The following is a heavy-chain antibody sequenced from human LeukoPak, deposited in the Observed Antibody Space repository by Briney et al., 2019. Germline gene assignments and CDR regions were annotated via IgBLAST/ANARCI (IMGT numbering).Heavy chain of an antibody. CDR1: GFTVSSNY. CDR2: IYSGGST. CDR3: ARDRSYYGMDV. J-gene: IGHJ6*02. V-gene: IGHV3-53*01. Sequence: GRSLRLSCAASGFTVSSNYMSWVRQAPGKGLEWVSVIYSGGSTYYADSVKGRFTISRDNSKNTLYLQMNSLRAEDTAVYYCARDRSYYGMDVWGQGTTVTVSS.